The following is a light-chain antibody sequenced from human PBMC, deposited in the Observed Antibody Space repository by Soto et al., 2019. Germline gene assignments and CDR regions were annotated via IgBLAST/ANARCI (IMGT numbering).Light chain of an antibody. V-gene: IGKV1-27*01. CDR1: QGISNY. Sequence: DIPMTQSPSSLSASVGDRVTITCRASQGISNYLAWYQQKPGKVPKLLIYAASTLQSGVPSRFSGSGSVTDFSLAISSLQTEDGATYYCQKYNSAPLTFGGGTKVEIK. CDR3: QKYNSAPLT. J-gene: IGKJ4*01. CDR2: AAS.